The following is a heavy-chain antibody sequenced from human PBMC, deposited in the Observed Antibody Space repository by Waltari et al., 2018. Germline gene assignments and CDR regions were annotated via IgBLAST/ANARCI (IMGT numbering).Heavy chain of an antibody. CDR3: ATYIGASVGTAAFDV. CDR2: MSYSGAT. CDR1: GVSLTSTSHY. D-gene: IGHD5-12*01. V-gene: IGHV4-39*01. Sequence: QLQLQESGPGLVKPSETLSLTCSVSGVSLTSTSHYWGWIRQPPGQGLEWIGTMSYSGATYSSPSLKSRVTISRDTSKNQLSLKLGSVTAADTAVYYCATYIGASVGTAAFDVWGQGTMVTVSS. J-gene: IGHJ3*01.